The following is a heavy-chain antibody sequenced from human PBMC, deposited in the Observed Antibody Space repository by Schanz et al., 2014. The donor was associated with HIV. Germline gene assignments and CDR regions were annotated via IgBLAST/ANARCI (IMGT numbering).Heavy chain of an antibody. J-gene: IGHJ6*02. V-gene: IGHV3-43*01. CDR2: ISWDGRST. CDR1: GFTFHDYT. Sequence: EVQLVESGGLVVQPGGSLRLSCAASGFTFHDYTMHWVRQAPGEGLEWVSLISWDGRSTYYADSVKGRFTVSRDNSKNSLYLQMSSLKTDDTALYYCAKNLRSGYPQYSGMDVGGQGTTVTVSS. D-gene: IGHD3-22*01. CDR3: AKNLRSGYPQYSGMDV.